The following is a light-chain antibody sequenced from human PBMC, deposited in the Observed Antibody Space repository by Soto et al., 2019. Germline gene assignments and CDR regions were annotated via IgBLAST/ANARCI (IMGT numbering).Light chain of an antibody. CDR2: DVS. Sequence: QSALTQPASVAGSPGQSITIACTGTSSDVGGYNYVSWYQLHPGKAPRLVIYDVSSRPPAVSDPVSGSTSGNTASLTISGLQAEDEADYYCSSYTATRTVVFGGGTKLTVL. J-gene: IGLJ3*02. V-gene: IGLV2-14*03. CDR1: SSDVGGYNY. CDR3: SSYTATRTVV.